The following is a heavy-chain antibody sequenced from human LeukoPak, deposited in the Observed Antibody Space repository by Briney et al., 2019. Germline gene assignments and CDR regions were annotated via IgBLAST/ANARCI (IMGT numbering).Heavy chain of an antibody. CDR1: GFTFSSYS. CDR3: ARGGEDYYDSSGYYYFSLFDY. D-gene: IGHD3-22*01. J-gene: IGHJ4*02. V-gene: IGHV3-48*01. CDR2: ISSSSSTI. Sequence: GGSLRLSCAASGFTFSSYSMNWVRQAPGKGLGWVSYISSSSSTIYYADSVKGRFTISRDNAKNSLYLQMNSLRAEDTAVYYCARGGEDYYDSSGYYYFSLFDYWGQGTLVTVSS.